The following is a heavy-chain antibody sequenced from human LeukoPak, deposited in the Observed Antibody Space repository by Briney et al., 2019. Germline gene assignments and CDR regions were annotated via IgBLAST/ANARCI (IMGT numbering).Heavy chain of an antibody. CDR2: IYYSGST. D-gene: IGHD2-8*01. Sequence: SETLSLTCTVSGGSISSGGYYWSWIRQHPGKGLEWIGYIYYSGSTYYNPSLKSRVTISVDTSKNQFSLKLSSVTAADTAVYSWASLGARPVYAPPTDYWGRGPLVTVSS. CDR1: GGSISSGGYY. CDR3: ASLGARPVYAPPTDY. V-gene: IGHV4-31*03. J-gene: IGHJ4*02.